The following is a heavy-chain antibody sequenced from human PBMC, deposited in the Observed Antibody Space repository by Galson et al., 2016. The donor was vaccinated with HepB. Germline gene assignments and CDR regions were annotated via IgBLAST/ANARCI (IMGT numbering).Heavy chain of an antibody. V-gene: IGHV3-23*01. CDR1: GFTIRTYA. CDR2: ITGADADT. D-gene: IGHD5-18*01. J-gene: IGHJ4*02. Sequence: SLRLSCAATGFTIRTYAMSWVRQGPGKGLEWVSGITGADADTYYADAVKGRFTISRDNAKNTVYLQMNSLGVEDTAVYFCVGRGYNYGIQINWGQGTLVTVSS. CDR3: VGRGYNYGIQIN.